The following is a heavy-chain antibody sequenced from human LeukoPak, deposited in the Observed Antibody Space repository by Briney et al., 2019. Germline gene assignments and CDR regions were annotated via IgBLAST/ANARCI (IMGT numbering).Heavy chain of an antibody. V-gene: IGHV4-38-2*02. J-gene: IGHJ6*03. Sequence: SETLSLTCTVSGSSISSGYYWGWIRQPPGKGLEWIASLFHSGNTYYNPSLKSRVTISVDTSKNQFSLKLSSVTAADTAVYYCARRRGTMVRGAYYYYYYMDVWGKGTTVTVSS. CDR3: ARRRGTMVRGAYYYYYYMDV. CDR1: GSSISSGYY. CDR2: LFHSGNT. D-gene: IGHD3-10*01.